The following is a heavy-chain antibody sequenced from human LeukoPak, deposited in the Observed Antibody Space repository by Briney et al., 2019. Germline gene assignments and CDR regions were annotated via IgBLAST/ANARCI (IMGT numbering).Heavy chain of an antibody. J-gene: IGHJ4*02. V-gene: IGHV4-59*01. CDR2: IYYRGST. CDR1: GGSINNYY. CDR3: ARGGDYGDLRYFDH. D-gene: IGHD4-17*01. Sequence: SETLSLTCTVSGGSINNYYWSWIRQPPGKGLEWIGYIYYRGSTNYNPSLKSRVTFSVDTSKNQFSLKLNSVTAADTAVYYCARGGDYGDLRYFDHWGQGTLVTVSS.